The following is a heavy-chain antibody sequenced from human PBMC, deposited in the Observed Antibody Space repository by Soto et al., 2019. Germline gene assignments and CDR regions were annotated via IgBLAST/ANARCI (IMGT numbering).Heavy chain of an antibody. V-gene: IGHV3-21*01. J-gene: IGHJ4*02. D-gene: IGHD3-22*01. CDR1: GFTFSSYS. CDR2: ISSSSSYI. CDR3: ARDLDYDCSGYSNPFDY. Sequence: EVQLVESGGGLVKPGGSLRLSCAASGFTFSSYSMNWDRQAPGKGLEWVSSISSSSSYIYYADSVKGRFTISRDNAKNSLYLQMNSLRAEDTAVYYCARDLDYDCSGYSNPFDYWGQGTLVTVSS.